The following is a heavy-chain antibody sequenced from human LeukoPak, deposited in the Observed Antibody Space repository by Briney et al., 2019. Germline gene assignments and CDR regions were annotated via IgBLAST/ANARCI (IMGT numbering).Heavy chain of an antibody. CDR3: ARGGSYVWGSYRLKSWFDP. V-gene: IGHV4-59*01. CDR1: GGSISSYY. D-gene: IGHD3-16*02. Sequence: SETLSLTCTVSGGSISSYYWNWIRQPPGKGLEWIGFIYYSGTTNYNPSLKSRVTISVDTSKNQFSLKLSSVAAADTAVYYCARGGSYVWGSYRLKSWFDPWGQGTLVTVSS. CDR2: IYYSGTT. J-gene: IGHJ5*02.